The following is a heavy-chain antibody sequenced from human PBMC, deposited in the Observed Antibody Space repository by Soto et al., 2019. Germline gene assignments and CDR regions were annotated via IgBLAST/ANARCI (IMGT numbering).Heavy chain of an antibody. CDR3: ARVLTSPFPYFVDP. D-gene: IGHD3-9*01. CDR1: GGSISSGGYY. V-gene: IGHV4-31*03. CDR2: IYYSGST. J-gene: IGHJ5*02. Sequence: SETLSLTCTVSGGSISSGGYYWSWIRQHPGKGLEWIGYIYYSGSTYYNPSLKSRVTISVDTSKNQFSLKLSSVTAAETAVYYCARVLTSPFPYFVDPWGQGTLVTVSS.